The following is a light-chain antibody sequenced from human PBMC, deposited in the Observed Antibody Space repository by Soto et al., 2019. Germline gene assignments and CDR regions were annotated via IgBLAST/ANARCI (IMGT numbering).Light chain of an antibody. CDR1: SSDVGGYVY. CDR3: WSYGGSYTSEV. V-gene: IGLV2-11*01. Sequence: QSALTQPRSVSGSPGQPVTISCTGISSDVGGYVYVSWYQQHPGKAPHLIIYDVNKRPSGVPHRFFGSKSGNTASLTISGFQEEDEADYYCWSYGGSYTSEVFGGGTKLTVL. J-gene: IGLJ2*01. CDR2: DVN.